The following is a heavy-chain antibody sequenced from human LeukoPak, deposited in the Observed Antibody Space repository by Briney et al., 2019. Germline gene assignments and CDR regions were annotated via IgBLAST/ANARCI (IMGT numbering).Heavy chain of an antibody. CDR2: IYTSGST. D-gene: IGHD6-13*01. CDR1: GGSISSYY. J-gene: IGHJ1*01. CDR3: ARGIAAAGTAEYFQH. Sequence: SETLSLTCTVSGGSISSYYWSWIRQPAGKGLEWIGRIYTSGSTNYNPSLKSRVTMSVDTSKNQFSLKLSSVTAADTAVYYCARGIAAAGTAEYFQHWGQGTLVTVSS. V-gene: IGHV4-4*07.